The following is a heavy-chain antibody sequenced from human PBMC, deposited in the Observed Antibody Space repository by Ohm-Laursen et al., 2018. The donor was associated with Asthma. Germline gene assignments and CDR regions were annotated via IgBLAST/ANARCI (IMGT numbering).Heavy chain of an antibody. CDR2: ISYDGSNK. Sequence: RSLRLSCAASGFTFSSYGMHWVRQAPGKGLEWVAVISYDGSNKYYADSVKGRFTISRDNSKNTLYLQMNSLRAEDTAVYYCANSNSGYFDYWGQGTLVTVSS. CDR1: GFTFSSYG. D-gene: IGHD1-26*01. V-gene: IGHV3-30*18. CDR3: ANSNSGYFDY. J-gene: IGHJ4*02.